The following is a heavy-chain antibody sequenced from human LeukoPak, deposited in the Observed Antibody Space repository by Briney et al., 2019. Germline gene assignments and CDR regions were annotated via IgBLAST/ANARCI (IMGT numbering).Heavy chain of an antibody. D-gene: IGHD6-6*01. Sequence: GGSLRLSCAASGFTFSSYGMHWVRQAPGKGLEWVAVISYDGSNRYYADSVKGRFTISGDNSKNTLYLQMNSLRAEDTAVYYCARGPNSNWSGLDFWGQGTLLTVSS. J-gene: IGHJ4*02. V-gene: IGHV3-30*03. CDR1: GFTFSSYG. CDR3: ARGPNSNWSGLDF. CDR2: ISYDGSNR.